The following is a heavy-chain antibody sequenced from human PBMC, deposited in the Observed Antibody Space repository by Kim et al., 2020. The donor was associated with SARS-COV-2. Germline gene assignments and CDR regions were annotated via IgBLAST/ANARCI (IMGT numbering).Heavy chain of an antibody. V-gene: IGHV3-23*01. J-gene: IGHJ4*02. CDR3: AKTPGGYTYGRFYFDS. D-gene: IGHD5-18*01. Sequence: DSGKGRCTSFRDNSKDTFYLQMNSLRAEDTAVYYCAKTPGGYTYGRFYFDSWGQGTLVTVSS.